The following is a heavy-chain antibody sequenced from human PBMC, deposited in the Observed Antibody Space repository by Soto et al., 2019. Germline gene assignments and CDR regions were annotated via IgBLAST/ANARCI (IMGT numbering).Heavy chain of an antibody. CDR1: GHTFISYG. CDR2: ISTYNGNT. V-gene: IGHV1-18*01. D-gene: IGHD6-6*01. J-gene: IGHJ4*02. CDR3: ARDRLNPGYFEY. Sequence: ASVKVSCKASGHTFISYGLCWVRQAPGQGLEWMGWISTYNGNTNYEQKLQGRVTMTTDTSTNTAYMELRNLRSDDTAVYYCARDRLNPGYFEYWGQGTLGTVSS.